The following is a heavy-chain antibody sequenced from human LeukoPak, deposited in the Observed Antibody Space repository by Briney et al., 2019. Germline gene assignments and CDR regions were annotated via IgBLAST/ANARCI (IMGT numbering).Heavy chain of an antibody. D-gene: IGHD3-10*01. V-gene: IGHV3-30*04. Sequence: PGRSLRLSCAASGFTFSSYAMHWVRQAPGKGLEWVAVISYDGSNKYYADSEKGRFTISRDNSKNTLYLQMNSLRAEDTAVYYCARANTETLWFGELAYWGQGTLVTVSS. J-gene: IGHJ4*02. CDR3: ARANTETLWFGELAY. CDR1: GFTFSSYA. CDR2: ISYDGSNK.